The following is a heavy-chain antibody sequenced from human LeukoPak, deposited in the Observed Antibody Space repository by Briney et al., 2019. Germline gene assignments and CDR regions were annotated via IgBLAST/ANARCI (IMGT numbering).Heavy chain of an antibody. CDR1: GGSISSYY. D-gene: IGHD5-12*01. J-gene: IGHJ4*02. Sequence: SETLSLTCTVSGGSISSYYWSWIRQPPGKGLEWIGYIYYSGSTNYNPSLKSRVTISVDTSKNQFSLKLSSVTAADTAVYYCARQYGWLLDPYSDYWGQGTLVTVSS. V-gene: IGHV4-59*08. CDR2: IYYSGST. CDR3: ARQYGWLLDPYSDY.